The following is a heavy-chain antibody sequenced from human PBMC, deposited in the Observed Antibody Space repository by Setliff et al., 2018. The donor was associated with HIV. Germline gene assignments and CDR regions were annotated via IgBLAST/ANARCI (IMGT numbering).Heavy chain of an antibody. Sequence: PSETLSLTCTVSGDSINNYYWSWIRQPPGKGLEWIGYVYSTGSTNSKSSLKSRVTISVDTSKNQFSLKLSSVTAADTAVYYCARLDESGRYYENAFDIWGQGAVVTV. CDR1: GDSINNYY. V-gene: IGHV4-59*01. CDR3: ARLDESGRYYENAFDI. J-gene: IGHJ3*02. CDR2: VYSTGST. D-gene: IGHD1-26*01.